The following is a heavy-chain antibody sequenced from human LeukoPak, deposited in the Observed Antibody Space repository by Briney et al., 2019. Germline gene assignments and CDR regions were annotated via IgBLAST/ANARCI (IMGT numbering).Heavy chain of an antibody. CDR2: IYYSGST. J-gene: IGHJ4*02. D-gene: IGHD6-13*01. Sequence: SSQTLSLTCTVSGGSISSGDYYWSWIRQPPGKGLEWIGYIYYSGSTYYNPSLKSRVTISVDTSKNQFSLKLSSVTAADTAVYYCARANSSLVLHDYWGQGTLVTVSS. CDR3: ARANSSLVLHDY. CDR1: GGSISSGDYY. V-gene: IGHV4-30-4*01.